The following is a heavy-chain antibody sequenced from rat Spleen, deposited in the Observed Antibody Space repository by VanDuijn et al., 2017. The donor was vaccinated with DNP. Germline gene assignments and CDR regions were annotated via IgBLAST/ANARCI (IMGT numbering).Heavy chain of an antibody. CDR3: ARGSGTYYWYFDF. J-gene: IGHJ1*01. V-gene: IGHV5S11*01. D-gene: IGHD5-1*01. CDR2: ISPGGGNT. Sequence: EVQLVESGGGLVQPGGSMKLSCAASGFTFSSYWMYWIRQAPTKGLEWVAAISPGGGNTYYRDSVKGRFTISRDNAKSTLYLQMDSLRSEETATYYCARGSGTYYWYFDFWGPGTMVTVSS. CDR1: GFTFSSYW.